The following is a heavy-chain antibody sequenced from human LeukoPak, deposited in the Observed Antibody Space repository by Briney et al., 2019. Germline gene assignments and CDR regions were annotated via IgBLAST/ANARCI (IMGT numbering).Heavy chain of an antibody. V-gene: IGHV1-18*01. CDR1: GYTFTNYA. Sequence: ASVKVSCKASGYTFTNYAITWVRQAPGQGLEWMGWISSYNGNTNYAQKVQGRVTMTTDTSTTTAYMELRSLRFDDTAVYYCARDLDRYFDWLEANDAFDIWGQGTMVTVSS. CDR3: ARDLDRYFDWLEANDAFDI. CDR2: ISSYNGNT. J-gene: IGHJ3*02. D-gene: IGHD3-9*01.